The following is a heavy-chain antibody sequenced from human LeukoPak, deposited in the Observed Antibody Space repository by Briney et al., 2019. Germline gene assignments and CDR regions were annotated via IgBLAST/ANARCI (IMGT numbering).Heavy chain of an antibody. CDR2: IYHSGST. D-gene: IGHD2-2*01. V-gene: IGHV4-34*01. Sequence: SETLSLTCAVYGGSFSSYYWSWFRQPPGKGLEYIGEIYHSGSTNYNPSLKSRVTISVDTSKNQFSLKLSSVTAADTAVYYCARGNRNIVVVPAADNWFDPWGQGTLVTVSS. CDR1: GGSFSSYY. CDR3: ARGNRNIVVVPAADNWFDP. J-gene: IGHJ5*02.